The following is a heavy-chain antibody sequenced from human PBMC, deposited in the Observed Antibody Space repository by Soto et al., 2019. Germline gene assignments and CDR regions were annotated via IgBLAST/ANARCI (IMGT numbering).Heavy chain of an antibody. CDR2: IYYSGST. J-gene: IGHJ5*02. V-gene: IGHV4-59*01. D-gene: IGHD3-9*01. CDR1: GGSISSYY. CDR3: ARGHYDILTGYYNDFAWFDP. Sequence: SETLSLTCTVSGGSISSYYWSWIRQPPGKGLEWIGYIYYSGSTNYNPSLKSRVTISVDTSKNQFSLKLSSVTAADTAVYYCARGHYDILTGYYNDFAWFDPWGQGTLVTVSS.